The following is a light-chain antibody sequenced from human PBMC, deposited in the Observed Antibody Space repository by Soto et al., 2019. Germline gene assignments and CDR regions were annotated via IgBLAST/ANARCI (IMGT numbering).Light chain of an antibody. J-gene: IGKJ5*01. V-gene: IGKV3-11*01. CDR2: DAS. Sequence: DIVLTQSPATLSLTPGQGASLSCRASKSVGGDLVWYQQHPGQAPRLLIYDASNRATGIPPRFSGSGSGTDFTLTISSLEPEDFAVYYCQQRSNWPPITFGQGTRLEVK. CDR1: KSVGGD. CDR3: QQRSNWPPIT.